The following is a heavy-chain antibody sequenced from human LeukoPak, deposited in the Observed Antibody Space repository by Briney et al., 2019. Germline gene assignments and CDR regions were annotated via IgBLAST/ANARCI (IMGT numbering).Heavy chain of an antibody. V-gene: IGHV3-7*03. J-gene: IGHJ4*02. CDR2: IKQDGSEK. CDR1: GFTFSSYW. Sequence: GGSLRLSCAASGFTFSSYWMSWVRQAPGKGLEWVANIKQDGSEKYYADSVKGRFTISRDNSKNKLYLQMNSLRAEDTAVYYCARDGKAPTWGYDHWGQGTLVTVSS. D-gene: IGHD3-16*01. CDR3: ARDGKAPTWGYDH.